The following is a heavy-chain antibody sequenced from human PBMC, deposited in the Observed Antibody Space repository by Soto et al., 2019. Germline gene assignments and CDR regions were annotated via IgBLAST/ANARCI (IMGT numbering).Heavy chain of an antibody. D-gene: IGHD6-6*01. CDR3: ARGVGSSAPWGNYYYDYGMDV. J-gene: IGHJ6*02. CDR1: GGTFSSYA. Sequence: QVQLVQSGAEVKKPGSSVKVSCKASGGTFSSYAISWVRQAPGQGLEWMGGIIPIFGTANYAQKFQGRVTITADESTSTAYMELSSLRSEDTAVYYCARGVGSSAPWGNYYYDYGMDVWGQGTTVTVSS. V-gene: IGHV1-69*01. CDR2: IIPIFGTA.